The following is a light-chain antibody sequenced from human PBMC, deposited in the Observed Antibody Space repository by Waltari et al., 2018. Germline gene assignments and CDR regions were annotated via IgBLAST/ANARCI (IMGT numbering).Light chain of an antibody. J-gene: IGLJ1*01. CDR3: YSYAGSSSFV. V-gene: IGLV2-11*01. CDR2: DVY. CDR1: ISDVGGHNY. Sequence: QSALTQPRSVSGSPGQSVTISCTGTISDVGGHNYVSWYQQHPGKAPKLMSYDVYKRPSCVPDRISGSKSGNTAALTISGLQGEDEADYYCYSYAGSSSFVFGAGTEIIVL.